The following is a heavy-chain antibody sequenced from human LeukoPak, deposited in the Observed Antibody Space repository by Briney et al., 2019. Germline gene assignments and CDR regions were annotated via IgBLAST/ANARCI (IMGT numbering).Heavy chain of an antibody. Sequence: TGGSLRLSCAASGFTVSSYGMHWVRQAPGKGLEWVAVIWYDGNNKYYADSVKGRFTISRDNSKNTLYLQMNSLRAEDTAVYYCARSTSSEYDIYHFDYWGQGTLVTVSS. CDR1: GFTVSSYG. D-gene: IGHD3-9*01. V-gene: IGHV3-33*01. CDR3: ARSTSSEYDIYHFDY. J-gene: IGHJ4*02. CDR2: IWYDGNNK.